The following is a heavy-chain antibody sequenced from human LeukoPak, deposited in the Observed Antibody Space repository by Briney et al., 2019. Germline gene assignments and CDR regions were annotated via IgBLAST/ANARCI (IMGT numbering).Heavy chain of an antibody. D-gene: IGHD5-24*01. J-gene: IGHJ3*02. CDR3: AIPGVEMATIGAFDI. CDR2: ISSSSSYI. CDR1: GFTFSSYS. Sequence: GGSLRLSCAASGFTFSSYSMNWVRQAPGKGLEWVSSISSSSSYIYYADSVKGRFTISRDNAKNSLYLQMNSLRAEDTAVYYCAIPGVEMATIGAFDIWGQGTMVTVSS. V-gene: IGHV3-21*01.